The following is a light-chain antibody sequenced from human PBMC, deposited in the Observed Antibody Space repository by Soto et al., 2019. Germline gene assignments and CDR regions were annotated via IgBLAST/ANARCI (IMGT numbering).Light chain of an antibody. CDR1: QSISNN. Sequence: EIVMTQSPATLSVSPGERATLSCRASQSISNNLAWYHQRPGQAPRLLIYGASSRATGIPARFSGSGSGTEFTLTISSLQSEDFAVYYGQQYNNWWTFGQGTRVEIK. CDR3: QQYNNWWT. J-gene: IGKJ1*01. CDR2: GAS. V-gene: IGKV3-15*01.